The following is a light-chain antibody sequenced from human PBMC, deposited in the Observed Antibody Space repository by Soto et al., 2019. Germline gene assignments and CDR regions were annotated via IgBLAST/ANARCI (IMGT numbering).Light chain of an antibody. CDR1: PSLGIW. V-gene: IGKV1-5*01. Sequence: DIQMTQSPSTLSASVGDRVTSTCRASPSLGIWLAWHQQKPGKAPKLLIYDASTLKSGVPSRFSGSGSGTKFTLTISSLQPDDFATYYCQAYNSYSGTFGQAAKVEGK. CDR2: DAS. J-gene: IGKJ1*01. CDR3: QAYNSYSGT.